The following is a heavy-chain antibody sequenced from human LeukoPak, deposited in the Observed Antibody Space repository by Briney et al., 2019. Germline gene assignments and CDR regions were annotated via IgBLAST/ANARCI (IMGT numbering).Heavy chain of an antibody. J-gene: IGHJ5*02. D-gene: IGHD4-23*01. CDR2: IYSGGST. CDR3: ARGIYGGNPWRAGSFDP. Sequence: GGSLRLSCAASGFTVSSNYMSWVRQAPGKGLEWVSVIYSGGSTYYADSVKGRFTISRDNSKNTLYLQMNSLRAEDTAVYYCARGIYGGNPWRAGSFDPWGQGTLVTVSS. CDR1: GFTVSSNY. V-gene: IGHV3-53*01.